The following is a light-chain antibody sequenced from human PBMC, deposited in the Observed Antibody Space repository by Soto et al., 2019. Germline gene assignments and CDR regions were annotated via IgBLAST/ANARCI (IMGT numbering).Light chain of an antibody. CDR2: GAS. Sequence: ENVLTQSPGPLSFSPGERATLSCRASQSVSSNYLAWYQQKPGQAPRLLIYGASSRTTGIPDRFSGSGSGTEFTLTISSLQPDDFATYYCQHYNSYSEAFGQGTKVDIK. V-gene: IGKV3-20*01. J-gene: IGKJ1*01. CDR1: QSVSSNY. CDR3: QHYNSYSEA.